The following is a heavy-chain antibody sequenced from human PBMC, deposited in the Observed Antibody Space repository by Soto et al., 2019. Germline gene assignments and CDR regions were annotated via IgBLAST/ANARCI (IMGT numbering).Heavy chain of an antibody. V-gene: IGHV4-39*01. Sequence: SETLSLTSTVSGGSISSSSYYWGWIRQPPGKGLEWIGSIYYSGSTYYNPSLKSRVTISVDTSKNQFSLKLSSVTAADTAVYYCARVWFGDFAALDYWGQGTLVTVSS. CDR1: GGSISSSSYY. CDR2: IYYSGST. CDR3: ARVWFGDFAALDY. J-gene: IGHJ4*02. D-gene: IGHD3-10*01.